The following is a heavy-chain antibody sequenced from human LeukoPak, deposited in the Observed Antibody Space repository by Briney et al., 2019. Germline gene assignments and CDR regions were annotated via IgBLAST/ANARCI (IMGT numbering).Heavy chain of an antibody. V-gene: IGHV4-61*02. CDR2: IYISGST. D-gene: IGHD4-11*01. J-gene: IGHJ5*02. Sequence: PSETLSLTCTVSGGSFSSGLYYWTWIRQPAGKGLEWIGRIYISGSTNYNPSLKSRVTISRDTSKNEFSLKLSSVTAADTAVYYCARFNNDYPLGLFDPWGQGTLVTVSS. CDR1: GGSFSSGLYY. CDR3: ARFNNDYPLGLFDP.